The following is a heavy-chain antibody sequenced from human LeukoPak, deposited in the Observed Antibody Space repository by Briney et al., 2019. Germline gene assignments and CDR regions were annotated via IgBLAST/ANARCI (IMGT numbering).Heavy chain of an antibody. CDR2: IYYSGST. Sequence: SETLSLTCTVSGGSISSYYWSWIRQPPGKGLEWIGYIYYSGSTNYNPSLKSRVTISVDTSKNQFSLKLSSVTAADTAVYYCARASWDTAMVTDYYYYMDVWGKGTTVTVSS. CDR1: GGSISSYY. CDR3: ARASWDTAMVTDYYYYMDV. J-gene: IGHJ6*03. V-gene: IGHV4-59*01. D-gene: IGHD5-18*01.